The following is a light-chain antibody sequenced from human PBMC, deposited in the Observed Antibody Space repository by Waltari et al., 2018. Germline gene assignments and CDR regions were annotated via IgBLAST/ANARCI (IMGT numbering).Light chain of an antibody. CDR3: CSYAGSHTWV. Sequence: QSALTQPRSVSGSPGQSVTLSCTGSSNDVGSYSYVSWFQQYPGKAPKLIIHDVTTRPSGVPDRFSGSKSDNTAYLTISGLQAGDEADYYCCSYAGSHTWVFGGGTTLTVL. CDR2: DVT. CDR1: SNDVGSYSY. J-gene: IGLJ3*02. V-gene: IGLV2-11*01.